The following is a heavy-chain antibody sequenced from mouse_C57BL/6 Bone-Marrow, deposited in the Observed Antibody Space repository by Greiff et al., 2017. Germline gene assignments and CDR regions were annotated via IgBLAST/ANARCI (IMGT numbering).Heavy chain of an antibody. J-gene: IGHJ2*01. Sequence: EVQLQQSGPELVKPGASVQISCKASGYSFTDYNMNWVKQRNGKSLEWIGVINPNYGTTRYNQKFKGKATLTVDQSSSTAYMQLNSLTSEDSAVYYCARERITTVVPLDYWGQGTTLTVSS. CDR3: ARERITTVVPLDY. CDR2: INPNYGTT. CDR1: GYSFTDYN. V-gene: IGHV1-39*01. D-gene: IGHD1-1*01.